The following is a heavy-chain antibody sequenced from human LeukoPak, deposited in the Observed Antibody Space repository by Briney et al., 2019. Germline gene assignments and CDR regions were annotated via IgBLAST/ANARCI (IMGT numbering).Heavy chain of an antibody. CDR2: IGSSSSYI. V-gene: IGHV3-21*01. D-gene: IGHD3-16*01. CDR3: ARVRGGYYFDY. CDR1: GFTFSSYS. J-gene: IGHJ4*02. Sequence: GGSLRLSCAASGFTFSSYSMNWVRQAPGKGLEWVSSIGSSSSYIYYADSVKGRFTISRDNAKNSLYLQMNSLRAEDTAVYYCARVRGGYYFDYWGQGTLVTVSS.